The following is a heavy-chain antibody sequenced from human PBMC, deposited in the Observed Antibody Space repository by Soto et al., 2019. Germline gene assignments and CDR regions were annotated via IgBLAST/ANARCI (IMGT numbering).Heavy chain of an antibody. V-gene: IGHV1-18*01. CDR2: ISAYNGNT. CDR1: GYTFTSYG. Sequence: ASVKVSCKASGYTFTSYGISWVRQAPGQGLEWMGWISAYNGNTNYAQKLQGRVTMTTDTSTSTAYMELRSLRSDDTAVYYCARDRGYSGYDNWFDPWGQGTLVPVSS. D-gene: IGHD5-12*01. CDR3: ARDRGYSGYDNWFDP. J-gene: IGHJ5*02.